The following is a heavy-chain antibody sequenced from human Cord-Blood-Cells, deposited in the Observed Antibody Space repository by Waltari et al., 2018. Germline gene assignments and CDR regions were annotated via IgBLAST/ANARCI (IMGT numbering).Heavy chain of an antibody. CDR1: GFTFTSHW. V-gene: IGHV3-7*01. D-gene: IGHD1-26*01. CDR3: ARASGSYY. J-gene: IGHJ4*02. CDR2: IKQDGSEK. Sequence: EVQLVESGGGLVQPGGSLRLSCAASGFTFTSHWMSWVRQAPGKGLEWVANIKQDGSEKYYVDSVKGRFTISRDNAKNSLYLQMNSLRAEDTAVYYCARASGSYYWGQGTLVTVSS.